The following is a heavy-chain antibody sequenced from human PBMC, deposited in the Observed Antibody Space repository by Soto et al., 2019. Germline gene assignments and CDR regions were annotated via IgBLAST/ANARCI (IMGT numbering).Heavy chain of an antibody. D-gene: IGHD5-18*01. J-gene: IGHJ6*02. CDR1: GYSLTSYW. CDR3: ARGNVWDTAMPTSIYYYYGMDV. V-gene: IGHV5-51*01. CDR2: IYPGDSDT. Sequence: SLKISCKVSGYSLTSYWIGWVRQMPGKGLEWMGIIYPGDSDTRYSPSFQGQVTISADKSISTAYLQWSSLKASDTAMYYCARGNVWDTAMPTSIYYYYGMDVWGQGTTVTVSS.